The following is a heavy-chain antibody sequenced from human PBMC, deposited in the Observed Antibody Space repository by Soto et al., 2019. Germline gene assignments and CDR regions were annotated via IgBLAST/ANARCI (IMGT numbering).Heavy chain of an antibody. CDR3: AHSDPPDIKTGGWFDP. J-gene: IGHJ5*02. CDR2: IYWDDDK. D-gene: IGHD3-9*01. Sequence: QITLKESGPTLVKPTQTLTLTCTFSGFSLSTSGVGVGWIRQPPGKALEWLALIYWDDDKRYSPSLKSRLTITMDTSKNQVVLTTTNMDPVDTATYYCAHSDPPDIKTGGWFDPWGQGTLVTVSS. CDR1: GFSLSTSGVG. V-gene: IGHV2-5*02.